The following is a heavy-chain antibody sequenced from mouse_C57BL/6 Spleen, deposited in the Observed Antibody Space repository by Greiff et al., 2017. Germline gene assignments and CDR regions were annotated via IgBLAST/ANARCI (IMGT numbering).Heavy chain of an antibody. Sequence: QVQLKQSGAELVRPGTSVKVSCKASGYAFTNYLIEWVKQRPGQGLEWIGVINPGSGGTNYNEKFKGKATLTADKSSSTAYIQLSSLTSEDSAVYFCAREGYGYEGYYAMDYWGQGTSVTVSS. CDR1: GYAFTNYL. CDR3: AREGYGYEGYYAMDY. J-gene: IGHJ4*01. CDR2: INPGSGGT. D-gene: IGHD2-2*01. V-gene: IGHV1-54*01.